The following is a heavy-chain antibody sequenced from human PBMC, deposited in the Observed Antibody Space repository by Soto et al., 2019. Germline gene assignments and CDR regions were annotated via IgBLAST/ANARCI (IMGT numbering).Heavy chain of an antibody. V-gene: IGHV3-23*01. CDR3: ASPPRATVTDNIFDF. J-gene: IGHJ4*02. D-gene: IGHD4-17*01. Sequence: EVQLLESGGGLVQPGGSLRLSCTASGFTLNNHAMSWVRQAPGKGLEWVSVISGSDGSTYYADSVWGRFSISRDSSKNTLYLQMSSLRAEDTAVYYCASPPRATVTDNIFDFWGPGTLVTVSS. CDR2: ISGSDGST. CDR1: GFTLNNHA.